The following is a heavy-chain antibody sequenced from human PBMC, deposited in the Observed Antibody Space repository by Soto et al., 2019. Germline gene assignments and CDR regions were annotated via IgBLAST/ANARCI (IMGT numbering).Heavy chain of an antibody. CDR1: GGTFSSYA. J-gene: IGHJ5*02. D-gene: IGHD6-6*01. CDR3: ARDLRYSSSSNWFDP. V-gene: IGHV1-69*13. CDR2: IIPIFGIA. Sequence: ASVKVSCKASGGTFSSYAISWVRQAPGQGLEWMGGIIPIFGIANYAQKFQGRVTITADESTSTAYMELSSLRSEDTAVYYCARDLRYSSSSNWFDPWGQGTLVTVSS.